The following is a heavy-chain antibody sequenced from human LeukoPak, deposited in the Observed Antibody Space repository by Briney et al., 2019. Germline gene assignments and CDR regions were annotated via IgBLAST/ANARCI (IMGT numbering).Heavy chain of an antibody. CDR2: INPNSGGT. CDR1: GHTFTGYY. J-gene: IGHJ4*02. D-gene: IGHD3-3*01. CDR3: ARGSFWGGTFDY. V-gene: IGHV1-2*02. Sequence: ASVKVSCKASGHTFTGYYMHWVRQAPGQGLEWMGWINPNSGGTNYAQKFQGRVTMTRDTSISTAYMELSRLRSDDTAVYYCARGSFWGGTFDYWGQGTLVTVSS.